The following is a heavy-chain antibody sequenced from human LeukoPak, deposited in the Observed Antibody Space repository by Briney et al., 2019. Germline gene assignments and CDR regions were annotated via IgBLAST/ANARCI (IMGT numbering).Heavy chain of an antibody. CDR3: ARDGYSSGWHKPYYYYGMDV. V-gene: IGHV3-30*01. D-gene: IGHD6-19*01. CDR1: GFTFSSYA. J-gene: IGHJ6*02. CDR2: ISYDGSNK. Sequence: PGRSLRLSCAASGFTFSSYAMHWVRQAPGKGLEWVAVISYDGSNKYYADSVKGRFTISRDNSKNTLYLQMNSLRAEDTAVYYCARDGYSSGWHKPYYYYGMDVWGQGATVTVSS.